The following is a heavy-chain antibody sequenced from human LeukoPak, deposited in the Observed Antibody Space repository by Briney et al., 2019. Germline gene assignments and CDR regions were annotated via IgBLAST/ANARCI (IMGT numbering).Heavy chain of an antibody. D-gene: IGHD6-19*01. J-gene: IGHJ4*02. CDR1: GGTISRYY. V-gene: IGHV4-59*08. CDR2: IHSSGST. CDR3: ARWYSSGWAFDY. Sequence: SETLSLTCTVSGGTISRYYWNCIPQPPGKGLEWIGYIHSSGSTKYNPSLKSRVTISVDTSKNQFSLRLSSVTAADTAVYYCARWYSSGWAFDYWGQGTLVTVSS.